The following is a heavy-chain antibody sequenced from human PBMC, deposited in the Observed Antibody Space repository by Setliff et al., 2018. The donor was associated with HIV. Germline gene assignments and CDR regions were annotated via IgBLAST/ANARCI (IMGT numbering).Heavy chain of an antibody. Sequence: GASVQVSCKTSGYTFNSYAISWVRQAPGQGLEWMGWISAYNGNRNYAKKFQGRVTVTKDSSTSIAYMELRNLRSDDTAVYYCASHPPWLDRAEYFQHWGQGTLVTVSS. CDR2: ISAYNGNR. CDR3: ASHPPWLDRAEYFQH. D-gene: IGHD6-19*01. CDR1: GYTFNSYA. J-gene: IGHJ1*01. V-gene: IGHV1-18*01.